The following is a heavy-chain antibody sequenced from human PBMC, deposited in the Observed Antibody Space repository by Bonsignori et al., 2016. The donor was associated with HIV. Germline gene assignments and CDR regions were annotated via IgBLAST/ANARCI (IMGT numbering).Heavy chain of an antibody. J-gene: IGHJ4*02. V-gene: IGHV1-18*01. Sequence: WVRQAPGQGLEWMGWINPNNDDTKYAQKFQGRVTMTTDTPTTTAYMELTSLTSDDTGVYYCARARPTWIQSRFDYWGQGTLVTVSS. CDR3: ARARPTWIQSRFDY. CDR2: INPNNDDT. D-gene: IGHD5-18*01.